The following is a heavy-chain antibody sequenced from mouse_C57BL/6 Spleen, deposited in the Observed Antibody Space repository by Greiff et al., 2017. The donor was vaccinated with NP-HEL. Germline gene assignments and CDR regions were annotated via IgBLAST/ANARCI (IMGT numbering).Heavy chain of an antibody. CDR1: GFTFSDYY. J-gene: IGHJ1*03. CDR2: ISNGGGST. V-gene: IGHV5-12*01. D-gene: IGHD1-1*01. CDR3: ARRGFDYYGSSYVYFDV. Sequence: EVKLMESGGGLVQPGGSLKLSCAASGFTFSDYYMYWVRQTPEKRLEWVAYISNGGGSTYYPDTVKGRFTISRDNAKNTLYLQMSRLKSEDTAMYYCARRGFDYYGSSYVYFDVWGTGTTVTVSS.